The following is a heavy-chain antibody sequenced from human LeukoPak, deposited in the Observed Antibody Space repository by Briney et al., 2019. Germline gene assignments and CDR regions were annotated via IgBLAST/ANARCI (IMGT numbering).Heavy chain of an antibody. CDR1: GFTFSSYS. Sequence: GGSLRLSCAASGFTFSSYSMNWVRQAPGKGLEWVSVIYSGGSTYYADSVKGRFTISRDNAKNSLYLQMNSLRAEDTAVYYCARLAVAGTGGGDYWGQGTLVTVSS. CDR3: ARLAVAGTGGGDY. V-gene: IGHV3-66*04. CDR2: IYSGGST. D-gene: IGHD6-19*01. J-gene: IGHJ4*02.